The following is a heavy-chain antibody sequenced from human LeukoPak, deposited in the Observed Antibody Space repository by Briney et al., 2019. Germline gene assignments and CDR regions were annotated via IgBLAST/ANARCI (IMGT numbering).Heavy chain of an antibody. CDR2: ISSSSSYI. Sequence: GGSLRLSCAASGFTFSSYSMNWVRQAPGKGLEWVSSISSSSSYIYYADSVKGRFTISRDNAKNSLYLQMNSLRAEDTAVYYCARDTLRIAAAGTVDYWGQGTLVTVSS. J-gene: IGHJ4*02. D-gene: IGHD6-13*01. CDR1: GFTFSSYS. V-gene: IGHV3-21*01. CDR3: ARDTLRIAAAGTVDY.